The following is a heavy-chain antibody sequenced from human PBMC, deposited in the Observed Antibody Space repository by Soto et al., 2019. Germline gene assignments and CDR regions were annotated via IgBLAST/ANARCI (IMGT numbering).Heavy chain of an antibody. CDR3: AKDSIAVAGILMGDGYFDY. J-gene: IGHJ4*02. V-gene: IGHV3-23*01. CDR2: ISGSGGST. CDR1: GFTFSSYA. D-gene: IGHD6-19*01. Sequence: EVQLLESGGGLVQPGGSLRLSCAASGFTFSSYAMSWVRQAPGKGLEWVSAISGSGGSTYYADSVKGRFTISRDNSKNTLYLQMNSLRAEDTAVYYCAKDSIAVAGILMGDGYFDYWGQGTLVTVSS.